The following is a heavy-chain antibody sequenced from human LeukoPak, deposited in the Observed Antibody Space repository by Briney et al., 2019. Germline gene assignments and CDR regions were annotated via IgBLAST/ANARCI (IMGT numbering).Heavy chain of an antibody. CDR2: VRYDGSST. Sequence: GGSLRLSCAASGFTFSTYGMHWVRQAPGKGLEWVAFVRYDGSSTYYADSVKGRFTISRDNSKNTLYLQMNRLRTADTAVYYCTKTIGYGDYGGMGDYWGQGTLVTVSS. CDR3: TKTIGYGDYGGMGDY. V-gene: IGHV3-30*02. D-gene: IGHD4-17*01. J-gene: IGHJ4*02. CDR1: GFTFSTYG.